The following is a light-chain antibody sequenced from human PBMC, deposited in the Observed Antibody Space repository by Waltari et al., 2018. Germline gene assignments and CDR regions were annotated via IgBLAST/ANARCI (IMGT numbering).Light chain of an antibody. J-gene: IGKJ4*01. Sequence: VLLTLSPASLSVSPGDTVILSCRASQSVRTNLVWYQQKAGQAPRTLSYGASTRASGVPSRFSGSGSETDFTLIISSRQSEDAAVYFCQQYYVWPPITFGGGTKLEI. CDR2: GAS. CDR1: QSVRTN. V-gene: IGKV3-15*01. CDR3: QQYYVWPPIT.